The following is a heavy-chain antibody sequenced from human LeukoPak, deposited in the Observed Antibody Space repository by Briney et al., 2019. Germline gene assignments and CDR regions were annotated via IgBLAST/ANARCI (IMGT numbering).Heavy chain of an antibody. V-gene: IGHV1-46*01. Sequence: ASVKVSCKASGYTFTSYGISWVRQAPGQGLEWMGVINPSGGSTSYAQKFQGRVTMTRATSTSTVYMELSSLRSEDTAVYYCARTTGDQLLSFTWGQGTLVTVSS. CDR1: GYTFTSYG. CDR2: INPSGGST. CDR3: ARTTGDQLLSFT. D-gene: IGHD2-2*01. J-gene: IGHJ5*02.